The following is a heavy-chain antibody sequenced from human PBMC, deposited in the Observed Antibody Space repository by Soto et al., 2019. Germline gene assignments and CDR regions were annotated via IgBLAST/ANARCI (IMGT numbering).Heavy chain of an antibody. CDR3: ARKDYVPPYSMDV. CDR2: IYHSGST. J-gene: IGHJ6*02. D-gene: IGHD4-17*01. Sequence: QVQLQESGPGLVKPSGTLSLTCAVSGGSITSINWWTWVRQPPGKGLEWIGEIYHSGSTNYNPSLKSRLFISVYKSKNQFSLKLSSVTAADTAVYYCARKDYVPPYSMDVCGQGTTVTVSS. V-gene: IGHV4-4*02. CDR1: GGSITSINW.